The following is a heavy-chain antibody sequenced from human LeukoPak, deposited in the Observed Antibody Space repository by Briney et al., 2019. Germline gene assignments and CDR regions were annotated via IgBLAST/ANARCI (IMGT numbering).Heavy chain of an antibody. CDR1: GGTFSSYA. D-gene: IGHD1-26*01. CDR3: VVSSGSYSAPFDY. J-gene: IGHJ4*02. CDR2: IIPIFGTA. Sequence: SVKVSCKASGGTFSSYAISWVRQAPGQGLEWMGGIIPIFGTANYAQKFQGRVTITADESTSTAYMELSSLRSEDTAVYYCVVSSGSYSAPFDYWGQGTLVTVPS. V-gene: IGHV1-69*13.